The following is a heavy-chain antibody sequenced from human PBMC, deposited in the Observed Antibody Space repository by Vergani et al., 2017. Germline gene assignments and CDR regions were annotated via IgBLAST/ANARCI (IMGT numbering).Heavy chain of an antibody. CDR1: GGTFSSYA. D-gene: IGHD3-22*01. CDR2: IIPILGIA. CDR3: AGRRGHDSSGYYAYFDL. V-gene: IGHV1-69*04. J-gene: IGHJ2*01. Sequence: QVQLVQSGAEVKKPGASVKVPCKASGGTFSSYAISWVRQAPGQGLEWMGRIIPILGIANYAQKFQGRVTITADKSTSTAYMELSSLRSEDTAVDYCAGRRGHDSSGYYAYFDLWGRGTLVTVSS.